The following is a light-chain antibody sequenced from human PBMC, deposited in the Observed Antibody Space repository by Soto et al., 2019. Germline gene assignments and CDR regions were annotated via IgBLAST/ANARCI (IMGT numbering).Light chain of an antibody. CDR1: QNLGSGY. CDR3: QQYGRSPFT. V-gene: IGKV3-20*01. CDR2: AAS. J-gene: IGKJ3*01. Sequence: EIVLTQSPGTLSLSPGDRATLSCRASQNLGSGYLAWYQQKPGQAPRILIYAASSRATGIPDRFSGSGSGTDFSLTISRLEPEDFAVYYCQQYGRSPFTFGPGTKVDIK.